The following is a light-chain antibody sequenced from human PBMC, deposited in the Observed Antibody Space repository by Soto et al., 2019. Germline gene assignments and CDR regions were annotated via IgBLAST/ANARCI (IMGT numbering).Light chain of an antibody. V-gene: IGKV3-20*01. Sequence: EIVLTQSPGTLSLSPGERATLSCRASQSVSSSYLAWYQQKPGQAPRLLIYGASSRSTGIPDRFSGSGSGTDFNLPISRLEPEDVAVYYCQQYGSSLYTFGQGNKLELK. CDR1: QSVSSSY. CDR3: QQYGSSLYT. CDR2: GAS. J-gene: IGKJ2*01.